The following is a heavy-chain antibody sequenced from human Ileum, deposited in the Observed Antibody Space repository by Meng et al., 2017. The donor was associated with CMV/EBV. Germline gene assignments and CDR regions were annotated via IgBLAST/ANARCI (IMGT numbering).Heavy chain of an antibody. CDR3: ARGYSNRIDY. CDR2: IKEDGSEK. J-gene: IGHJ4*02. Sequence: GESLKISCAASGFTFSNYWISWVRQAPGKGLEWVANIKEDGSEKYYVDSVKGRFTISRDNAKKSLYLQMNSLRAEDTAVYYCARGYSNRIDYWGQGTLVTVSS. D-gene: IGHD4-11*01. CDR1: GFTFSNYW. V-gene: IGHV3-7*03.